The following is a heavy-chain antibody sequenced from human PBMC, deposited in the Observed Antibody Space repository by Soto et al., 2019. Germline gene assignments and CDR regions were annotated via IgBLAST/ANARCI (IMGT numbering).Heavy chain of an antibody. J-gene: IGHJ6*02. Sequence: SETLSLTCTVSGGSISSSSYYWGWIRQPPGKGLEWIGSIYYSGSTYYSPSLKSRVTISVDTSKNQFSLKLSSVTAADTAVYYCARTLLEWFGMDVWGQGTTVTVSS. V-gene: IGHV4-39*01. CDR3: ARTLLEWFGMDV. D-gene: IGHD3-3*01. CDR1: GGSISSSSYY. CDR2: IYYSGST.